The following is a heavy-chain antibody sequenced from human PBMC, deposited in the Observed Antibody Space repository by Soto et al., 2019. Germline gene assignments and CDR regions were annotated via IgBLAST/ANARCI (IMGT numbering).Heavy chain of an antibody. Sequence: QLQLQESGPGLVKPSETLSLTCSVSGDSISISSYYWGWVRQPPGKVLQWIGSIHYSVSTHYNPSLQSRVTISGDASKKQFSLKLGSVTAADTAMYYCASTEDETLYFDYWGQGNLVTVSS. CDR3: ASTEDETLYFDY. J-gene: IGHJ4*02. D-gene: IGHD2-15*01. CDR1: GDSISISSYY. V-gene: IGHV4-39*01. CDR2: IHYSVST.